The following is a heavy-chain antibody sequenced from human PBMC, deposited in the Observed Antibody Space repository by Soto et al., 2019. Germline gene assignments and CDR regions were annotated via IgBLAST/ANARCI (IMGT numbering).Heavy chain of an antibody. V-gene: IGHV3-23*01. CDR2: ISGSGGST. J-gene: IGHJ4*02. CDR3: AIVPRGSILLSFFDY. D-gene: IGHD2-15*01. CDR1: GFTFSSYA. Sequence: GGSLRLSCAASGFTFSSYAMSWVRQAPGKGLEWVSAISGSGGSTYYADSVKGRFTISRDNSKNTLYLQMNSLRAEDTAVYYCAIVPRGSILLSFFDYWGQGTLVTVSS.